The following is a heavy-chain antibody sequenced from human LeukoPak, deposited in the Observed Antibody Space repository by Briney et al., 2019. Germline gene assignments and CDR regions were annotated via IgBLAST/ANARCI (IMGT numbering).Heavy chain of an antibody. V-gene: IGHV3-48*03. CDR2: ISSSGSTI. J-gene: IGHJ3*02. CDR1: GFTFSSYE. D-gene: IGHD1-26*01. CDR3: ASSHLVGAFMDAFDI. Sequence: PGGSLRLSCAASGFTFSSYEMNWVRQAPGKGLEWVSYISSSGSTIYYADSVKGRFTISRDNAKNSLYLQMNSLRAEDTALYYCASSHLVGAFMDAFDIWGQGTMVTVSS.